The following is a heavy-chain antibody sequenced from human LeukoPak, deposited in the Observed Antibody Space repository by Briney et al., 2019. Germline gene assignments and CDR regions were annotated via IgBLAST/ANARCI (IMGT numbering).Heavy chain of an antibody. J-gene: IGHJ4*02. CDR2: IYPGDSDT. D-gene: IGHD5-24*01. V-gene: IGHV5-51*01. CDR3: ARHSDGYNYGGADY. Sequence: PGASLQISCEGSGYIFTSYWIGWVRQLPGKGLEWMGIIYPGDSDTRYSPSFQGQVTISADKSISTAYLQWSSLKASDTAMYYCARHSDGYNYGGADYWGQGTLVTVSS. CDR1: GYIFTSYW.